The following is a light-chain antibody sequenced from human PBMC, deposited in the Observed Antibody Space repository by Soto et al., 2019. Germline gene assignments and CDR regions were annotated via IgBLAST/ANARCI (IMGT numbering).Light chain of an antibody. Sequence: DIQLTQSPSFLSASVGDRVTITCRASQGISSYLAWYQQKPGKAPKLLIYAASTLQTGVPSRFSGSGSVTKITLKTSSLQPEDFETYYCQQLAFVQGTKLEMK. CDR1: QGISSY. V-gene: IGKV1-9*01. CDR3: QQLA. J-gene: IGKJ2*01. CDR2: AAS.